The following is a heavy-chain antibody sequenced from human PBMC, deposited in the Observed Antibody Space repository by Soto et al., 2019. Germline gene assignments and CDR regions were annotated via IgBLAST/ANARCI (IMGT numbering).Heavy chain of an antibody. CDR3: TTTALSWNEAAFDI. J-gene: IGHJ3*02. CDR1: GLLFSDYH. V-gene: IGHV3-15*07. CDR2: IKSKTDGGTT. Sequence: GGSLRLSCAASGLLFSDYHMDWVRQAPGKGLEWVGRIKSKTDGGTTDYAAPVKGRFTISRDDSKNTLYLQMNSLKTEDTAVYYCTTTALSWNEAAFDIWGQGTMVTVSS. D-gene: IGHD1-1*01.